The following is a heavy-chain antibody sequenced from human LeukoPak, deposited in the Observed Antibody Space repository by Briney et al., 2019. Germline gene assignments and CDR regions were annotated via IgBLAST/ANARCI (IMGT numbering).Heavy chain of an antibody. CDR1: GGSISSYY. CDR3: AREAKDSSWDY. J-gene: IGHJ4*02. D-gene: IGHD3-22*01. V-gene: IGHV4-59*01. Sequence: PSETLSLTCTVSGGSISSYYWSWIRQPPGKGLEWIGYIYYSGSTNYNPSLKSRVTISVDTSKNQFSLKLSSVTAADTAVYYCAREAKDSSWDYWGQGTLVTVSS. CDR2: IYYSGST.